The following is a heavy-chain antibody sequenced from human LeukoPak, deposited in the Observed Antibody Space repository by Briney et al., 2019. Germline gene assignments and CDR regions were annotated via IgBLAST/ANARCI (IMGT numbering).Heavy chain of an antibody. J-gene: IGHJ4*02. CDR1: GYTFTGYY. CDR3: ARASGGILFDY. V-gene: IGHV1-2*02. Sequence: GSSVKVSCKASGYTFTGYYMHWVRQAPGQGLEWMGWINPNSGGTNYAQQFQGRVTMTRDTSISTAYMELSRLRSDDTAVYYCARASGGILFDYWGQGTLVTVSS. CDR2: INPNSGGT. D-gene: IGHD2-15*01.